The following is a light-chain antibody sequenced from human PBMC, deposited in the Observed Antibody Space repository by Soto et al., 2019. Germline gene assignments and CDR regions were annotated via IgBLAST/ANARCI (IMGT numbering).Light chain of an antibody. CDR3: GTWDTSLTPVV. CDR2: ETN. Sequence: QSVLTQPPSVSAAPGQTVTISCSGSSPNIGTNYVSWYQQVPGAAPRLLIYETNRRPSGIPARFSASKSGASATLGITGLQTGDEAHYYCGTWDTSLTPVVFGGGTKLTVL. CDR1: SPNIGTNY. J-gene: IGLJ3*02. V-gene: IGLV1-51*01.